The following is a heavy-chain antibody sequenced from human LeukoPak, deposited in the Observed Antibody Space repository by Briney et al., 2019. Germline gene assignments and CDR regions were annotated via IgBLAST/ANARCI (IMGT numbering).Heavy chain of an antibody. CDR1: GGSISSYY. CDR3: ARDPTGYGMDV. J-gene: IGHJ6*02. Sequence: KTSETLSLTCTVSGGSISSYYWSWIRQPPGKGLEWIGYIYYSGSTNYNPSLKSRVTISVDTSKNQFSLKLTSVTAADTAVYYCARDPTGYGMDVWGQGTTVTVSS. CDR2: IYYSGST. V-gene: IGHV4-59*12.